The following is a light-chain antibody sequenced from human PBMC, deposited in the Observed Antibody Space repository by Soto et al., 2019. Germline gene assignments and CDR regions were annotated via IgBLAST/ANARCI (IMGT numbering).Light chain of an antibody. CDR1: QSISSY. J-gene: IGKJ4*01. CDR3: QQRYSTPLT. CDR2: AAS. V-gene: IGKV1-39*01. Sequence: DIQMTQSPSSLSASVGDRVTITCRASQSISSYLNWYQQKPGKAPKLLIYAASSLQSGVPSRFSGSGSGTDFTLTISRRQPEDFATYYGQQRYSTPLTFGGGTKVEIK.